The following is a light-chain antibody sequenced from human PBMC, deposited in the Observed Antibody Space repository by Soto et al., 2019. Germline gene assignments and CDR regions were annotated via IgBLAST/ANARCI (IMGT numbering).Light chain of an antibody. CDR3: CSYAGSYFYV. J-gene: IGLJ1*01. V-gene: IGLV2-11*01. CDR1: SSDVGGYNY. CDR2: DVS. Sequence: QSVLTQPRSVSGSPGQSVTISCTGTSSDVGGYNYVSWYQQHPGKAPKLMIYDVSKRPSGVPDRFSGSKSGNTASLTISGLQAEDEADYYCCSYAGSYFYVFGTGTKDRP.